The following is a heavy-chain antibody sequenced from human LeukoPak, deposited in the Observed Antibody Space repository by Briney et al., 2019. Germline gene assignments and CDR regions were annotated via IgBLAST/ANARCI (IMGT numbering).Heavy chain of an antibody. CDR2: IYYSGST. D-gene: IGHD3-9*01. Sequence: SETLSLTCTVSGGSISSSSYYWGWIRQPPGKGLEWIGSIYYSGSTYYNPSLKSRVTISVDTSKNQFSLKLSSVTAEDTAVYYCARQRYFDWLPDYWGQGTLVTVSS. V-gene: IGHV4-39*01. CDR3: ARQRYFDWLPDY. J-gene: IGHJ4*02. CDR1: GGSISSSSYY.